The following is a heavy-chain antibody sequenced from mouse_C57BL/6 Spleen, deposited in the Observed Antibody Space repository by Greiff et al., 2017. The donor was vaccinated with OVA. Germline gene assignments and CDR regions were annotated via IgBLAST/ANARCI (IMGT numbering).Heavy chain of an antibody. V-gene: IGHV1-82*01. D-gene: IGHD2-5*01. Sequence: VQLVESGPELVKPGASVKISCKASGYAFSSSWMNWVKQRPGKGLEWIGRIYPGDGDTNYNGKFKGKATLTADKSSSTAYMQLSSLTSEDSAVYFCARWGYYSNYDYAMDYWGQGTSVTVSS. CDR1: GYAFSSSW. CDR2: IYPGDGDT. J-gene: IGHJ4*01. CDR3: ARWGYYSNYDYAMDY.